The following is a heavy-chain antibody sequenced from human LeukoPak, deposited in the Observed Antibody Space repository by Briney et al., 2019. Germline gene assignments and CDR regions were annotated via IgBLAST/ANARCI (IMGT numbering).Heavy chain of an antibody. V-gene: IGHV3-33*01. CDR3: ARDGPYDYVWGSYRYTPSYYFDY. CDR2: IWYDGSNK. CDR1: GFTFSSYG. D-gene: IGHD3-16*02. J-gene: IGHJ4*02. Sequence: GGSLRLSCAASGFTFSSYGMHWVRQAPGKGLEWVAVIWYDGSNKYYADPVKGRFTISRDNSKNTLYLQMNSLRAEDTAVYYCARDGPYDYVWGSYRYTPSYYFDYWGQGTLVTVSS.